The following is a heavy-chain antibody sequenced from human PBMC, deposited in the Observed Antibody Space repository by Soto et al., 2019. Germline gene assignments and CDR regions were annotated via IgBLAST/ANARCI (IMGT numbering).Heavy chain of an antibody. Sequence: ASVKVSCKASGYTFTGYYLHWVRQAPGQGLEWMGWINPNSGGTNYAQKFQGRVTMTRDTSISTAYMELSRLRSDDTAVYYCAREPVTGTPYGFDYWGQGTLVTVS. CDR3: AREPVTGTPYGFDY. CDR2: INPNSGGT. V-gene: IGHV1-2*02. D-gene: IGHD1-7*01. J-gene: IGHJ4*02. CDR1: GYTFTGYY.